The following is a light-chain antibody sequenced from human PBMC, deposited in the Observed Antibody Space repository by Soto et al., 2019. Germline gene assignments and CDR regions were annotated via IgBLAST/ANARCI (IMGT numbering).Light chain of an antibody. V-gene: IGLV1-40*01. J-gene: IGLJ1*01. Sequence: QSVLTQPPSVSGAPGQRGTISCTGNSSNIGAGYDVHWYQQLPGTAPKLLIYGNSNRPSGVPDRFSGSKSGTSASLAITGLQAEDEADYYCQSYDSSLSGRYVFGTGTKVTVL. CDR3: QSYDSSLSGRYV. CDR2: GNS. CDR1: SSNIGAGYD.